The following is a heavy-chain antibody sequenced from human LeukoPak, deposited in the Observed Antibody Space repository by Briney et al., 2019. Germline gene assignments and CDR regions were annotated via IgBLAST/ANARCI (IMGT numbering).Heavy chain of an antibody. D-gene: IGHD2-2*01. J-gene: IGHJ4*02. Sequence: GGSLRLPCAASGFTFSNAWMSWVRQAPGKGLEWVGRIKSKTDGGTTDYAAPVKGRFTISRDDSKNTLYLQMNSLKTEDTAVYYCTTDPPRWTPNQLPISFDYWGQGTLVTVSS. V-gene: IGHV3-15*01. CDR1: GFTFSNAW. CDR2: IKSKTDGGTT. CDR3: TTDPPRWTPNQLPISFDY.